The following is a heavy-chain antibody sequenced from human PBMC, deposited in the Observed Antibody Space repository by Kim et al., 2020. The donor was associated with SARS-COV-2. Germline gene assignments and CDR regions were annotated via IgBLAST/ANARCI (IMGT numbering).Heavy chain of an antibody. CDR1: GYTFTSYA. D-gene: IGHD2-2*02. V-gene: IGHV1-3*01. CDR2: INAGNGNT. J-gene: IGHJ6*02. Sequence: ASVKVSCKASGYTFTSYAMQWVRQAPGQRLEWMGWINAGNGNTKYSRKFQGSVTITRDTSASTAYMELSSLRSEDTAVYYCARPYCSSTSCYTYGRDVWGQGAPVSVSS. CDR3: ARPYCSSTSCYTYGRDV.